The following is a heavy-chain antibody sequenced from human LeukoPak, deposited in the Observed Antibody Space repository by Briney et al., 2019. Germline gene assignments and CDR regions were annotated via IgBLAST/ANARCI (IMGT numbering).Heavy chain of an antibody. Sequence: ASVKLSCKASGYTFTGYYMHWVRQAPGQGLEWKGRINPNSGGTNYAQKFQGRVTMTRDTSISSAYMELSRLRSDDTAVYYCARALKFGYSSSWYSYWGQGTLVTVSS. V-gene: IGHV1-2*06. CDR1: GYTFTGYY. D-gene: IGHD6-13*01. J-gene: IGHJ4*02. CDR3: ARALKFGYSSSWYSY. CDR2: INPNSGGT.